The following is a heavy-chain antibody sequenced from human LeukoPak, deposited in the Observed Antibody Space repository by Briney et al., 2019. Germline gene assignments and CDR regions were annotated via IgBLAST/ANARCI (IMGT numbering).Heavy chain of an antibody. J-gene: IGHJ4*02. V-gene: IGHV3-30-3*01. CDR2: ISYDGSVK. D-gene: IGHD6-19*01. CDR1: RFTFNSYA. CDR3: AKVLRYIAVAGSDY. Sequence: GGSLRLSCAASRFTFNSYAIHWVRQAPGKGLEWVAFISYDGSVKYYADSVKGRFTISRDNSKNTLYLQLNSLRVEDTAVYYCAKVLRYIAVAGSDYWGQGTLVTVSS.